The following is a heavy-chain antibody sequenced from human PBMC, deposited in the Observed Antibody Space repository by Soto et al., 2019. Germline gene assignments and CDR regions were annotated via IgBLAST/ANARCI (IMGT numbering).Heavy chain of an antibody. V-gene: IGHV4-59*08. J-gene: IGHJ5*02. Sequence: SETLSLTCTVSGGSITNNYWSWIRQSPGKGLEWIGCSYYSGSTSYNPSLRSRVTISIDTSKAQFSLRLRSVTAADTAVYYCARRQNWNNLFDTWGQGTLVTVSS. CDR1: GGSITNNY. CDR2: SYYSGST. D-gene: IGHD1-1*01. CDR3: ARRQNWNNLFDT.